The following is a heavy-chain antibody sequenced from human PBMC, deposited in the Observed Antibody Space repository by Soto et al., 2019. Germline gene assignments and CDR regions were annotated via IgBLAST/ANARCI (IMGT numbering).Heavy chain of an antibody. CDR2: IYSGGST. D-gene: IGHD6-19*01. CDR1: GFTVSSNY. J-gene: IGHJ3*02. CDR3: ASPTDSIAVAEDDAFDI. V-gene: IGHV3-66*01. Sequence: PGGSLRLSCAASGFTVSSNYMSWVRQAPGKGLEWVSVIYSGGSTYYADSVKGRFTISRDNSKNTLYLQMNSLRAEDTAVYYCASPTDSIAVAEDDAFDIWGQGTMVTVSS.